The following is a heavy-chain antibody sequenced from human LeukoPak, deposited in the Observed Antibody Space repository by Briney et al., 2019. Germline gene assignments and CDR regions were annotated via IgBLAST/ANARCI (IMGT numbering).Heavy chain of an antibody. Sequence: ASVKVSCKASGYTFTSYYMHWVRQAPGQGLEWMGIINPSGGSTSYAQKFQGRVTMTGDMSTSTVYMELSSLRSEDTAVYYCARDGRVGATSYFDYWGQGTLATVSS. D-gene: IGHD1-26*01. V-gene: IGHV1-46*01. CDR2: INPSGGST. J-gene: IGHJ4*02. CDR1: GYTFTSYY. CDR3: ARDGRVGATSYFDY.